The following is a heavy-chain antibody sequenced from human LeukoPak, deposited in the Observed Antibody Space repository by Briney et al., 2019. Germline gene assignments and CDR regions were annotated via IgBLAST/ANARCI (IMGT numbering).Heavy chain of an antibody. CDR2: IYHSGST. CDR1: GGSISSGGYS. Sequence: PSQTLSLTCAVSGGSISSGGYSWSWIRQPPGKGLEWIGYIYHSGSTYYNPSLKSRVTISVDRSKNQFSLKLSSVTAADTAVYYCARGHAIPNYDFWSGYTFEPKKYYFDYWGQGTLVTVSS. J-gene: IGHJ4*02. V-gene: IGHV4-30-2*01. CDR3: ARGHAIPNYDFWSGYTFEPKKYYFDY. D-gene: IGHD3-3*01.